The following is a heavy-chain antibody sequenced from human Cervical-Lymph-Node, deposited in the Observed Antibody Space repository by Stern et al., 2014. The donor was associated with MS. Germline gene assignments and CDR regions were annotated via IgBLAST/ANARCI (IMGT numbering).Heavy chain of an antibody. CDR3: AREISSWCMDV. CDR2: ILPVFGST. Sequence: QVQLVQSGAEVKNPGSSVKVSCKASGGDFTKYAISWVRQAPGQGLEWMGGILPVFGSTTYSQKFQGRVTISADKSTSTTYMGLGRLGSEETAVYYCAREISSWCMDVWGQGTMVTVSS. D-gene: IGHD2-8*02. J-gene: IGHJ6*02. V-gene: IGHV1-69*06. CDR1: GGDFTKYA.